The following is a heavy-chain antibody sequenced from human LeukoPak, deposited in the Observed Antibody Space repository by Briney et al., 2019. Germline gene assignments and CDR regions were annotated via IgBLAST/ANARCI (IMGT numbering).Heavy chain of an antibody. V-gene: IGHV4-59*01. CDR2: IYHSGST. J-gene: IGHJ6*03. CDR3: ARVRNYYYYMDV. Sequence: SETLSLTCTVSGGSISSYYWSWIRQPPGKGLEWIGYIYHSGSTNYNPSLKSRVTISVDTSKNQFSLKLSSVTAADTAVYYCARVRNYYYYMDVWGKGTTVTISS. CDR1: GGSISSYY.